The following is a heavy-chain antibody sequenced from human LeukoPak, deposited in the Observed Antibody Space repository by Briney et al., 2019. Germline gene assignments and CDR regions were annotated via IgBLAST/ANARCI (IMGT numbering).Heavy chain of an antibody. CDR3: ARERDGYCGGDCYYYYGMDV. Sequence: GGSRRPSFTASGLAVSSNYKNWVRRAPGKGLDWVSVIITGGNTYYADSVKGRFTISRDNSKNTVYLQMNSLRAEDTALYYCARERDGYCGGDCYYYYGMDVWGQGTTVTVSS. J-gene: IGHJ6*02. V-gene: IGHV3-53*01. CDR2: IITGGNT. D-gene: IGHD2-21*02. CDR1: GLAVSSNY.